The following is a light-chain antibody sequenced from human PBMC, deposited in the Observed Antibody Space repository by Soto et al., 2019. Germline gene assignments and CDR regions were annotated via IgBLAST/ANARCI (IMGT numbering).Light chain of an antibody. CDR2: DAS. J-gene: IGKJ1*01. V-gene: IGKV3-20*01. CDR3: QQYENYWT. Sequence: EIVLTQSPGTLSLSPGERATLSCRASQSVSSRYLAWYQQKPAQAPRLLIYDASNLESGVPSRFSGSGSGTEFTLTISNLQPDDFATYYCQQYENYWTFGQGTKVDIK. CDR1: QSVSSRY.